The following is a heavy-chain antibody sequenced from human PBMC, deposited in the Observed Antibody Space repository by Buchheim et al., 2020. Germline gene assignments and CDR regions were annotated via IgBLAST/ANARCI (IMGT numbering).Heavy chain of an antibody. CDR2: IIPILGIA. Sequence: QVQLVQSGAEVKKPGSSVKVSCKASGGTFSSYTISWVRQAPGQGLEWMGRIIPILGIANYAQKFQGRVTITADKSTSTAYMELSSLRSEDTAVYYCARDTVAQQWLVSGGLRLYYYGMDVWGQGTT. D-gene: IGHD6-19*01. J-gene: IGHJ6*02. V-gene: IGHV1-69*08. CDR1: GGTFSSYT. CDR3: ARDTVAQQWLVSGGLRLYYYGMDV.